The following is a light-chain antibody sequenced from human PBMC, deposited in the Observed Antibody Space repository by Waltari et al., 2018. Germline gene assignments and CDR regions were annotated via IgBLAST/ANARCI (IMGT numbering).Light chain of an antibody. CDR1: NSDVGAYNY. Sequence: QSALTQPRSVSGSPGQSVTISCTGTNSDVGAYNYVSWYQQHPGKAPNLMIYDVSKRPSGVPDRFSGSKSGNTASLTISGLQAEDEADYYCCSYAGNYTVVFGGGTKVTVL. CDR2: DVS. CDR3: CSYAGNYTVV. V-gene: IGLV2-11*01. J-gene: IGLJ2*01.